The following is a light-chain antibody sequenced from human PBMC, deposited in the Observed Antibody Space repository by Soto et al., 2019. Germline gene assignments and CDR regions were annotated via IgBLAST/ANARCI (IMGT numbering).Light chain of an antibody. Sequence: EVVMRQSPATLSVSPGEGATLSCRASQGVGDTLAWYQHKPGQTPRLLIYDTSTRATGIPDRFSGSGSGTDFTLTISRLEPEDFAVYYCQQYGSSPMYTFGQGTKVDIK. CDR1: QGVGDT. CDR2: DTS. J-gene: IGKJ2*01. CDR3: QQYGSSPMYT. V-gene: IGKV3-20*01.